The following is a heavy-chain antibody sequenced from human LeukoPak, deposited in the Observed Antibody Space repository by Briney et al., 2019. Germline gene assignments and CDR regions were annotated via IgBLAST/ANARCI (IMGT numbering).Heavy chain of an antibody. CDR2: ISGSGTNT. V-gene: IGHV3-23*01. CDR1: EFTFNSYA. Sequence: GGSLRLSCAASEFTFNSYAMNWVRQAPGKGLEWVSAISGSGTNTYYAGSVRGRFTISRDNSNNRLYLQMNSVRAEDTAMYFCAKDTAVILTAPFDSWGQGTLVTVSS. CDR3: AKDTAVILTAPFDS. J-gene: IGHJ4*02. D-gene: IGHD2-21*01.